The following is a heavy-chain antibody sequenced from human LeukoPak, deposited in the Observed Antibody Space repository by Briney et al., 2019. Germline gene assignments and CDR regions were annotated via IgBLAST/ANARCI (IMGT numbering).Heavy chain of an antibody. CDR1: GFTFSSYA. J-gene: IGHJ3*02. CDR3: ARDEWGVVVVAANRGAFDI. Sequence: GGSLRLSCAASGFTFSSYAMSWVRQAPGKGLEWVSSISSSSSYIYYADSVKGRFTISRDNAKNSLYLQMNSLRAEDTAVYYCARDEWGVVVVAANRGAFDIWGQGTMVTVSS. D-gene: IGHD2-15*01. CDR2: ISSSSSYI. V-gene: IGHV3-21*01.